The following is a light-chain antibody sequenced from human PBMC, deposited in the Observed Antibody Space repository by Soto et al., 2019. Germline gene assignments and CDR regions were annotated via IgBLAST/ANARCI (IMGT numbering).Light chain of an antibody. V-gene: IGKV3-20*01. Sequence: EIVLTQSPGPLSLSPGERATLYCRASQTVAGNYLAWYQQKPGQAPRLLIYGAYNRATGITDRFSGSGSWRDFTLTSSRMEPEDFAVYYCQQCGPSLKYAFGQVTTLEIK. CDR2: GAY. J-gene: IGKJ2*01. CDR3: QQCGPSLKYA. CDR1: QTVAGNY.